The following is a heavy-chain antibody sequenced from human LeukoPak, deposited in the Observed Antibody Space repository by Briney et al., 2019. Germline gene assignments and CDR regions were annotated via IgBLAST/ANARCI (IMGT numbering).Heavy chain of an antibody. CDR3: ARQTATGELGY. D-gene: IGHD1-1*01. J-gene: IGHJ4*02. CDR2: IYYSGST. Sequence: SETLSLTCTVSGGSISSYYWSWIRQPPGKGLEWIGYIYYSGSTNYNPSLKSRVTISVDTSKNQFSLKLSSVTAADTAVYYCARQTATGELGYWGQGTLATVSS. V-gene: IGHV4-59*08. CDR1: GGSISSYY.